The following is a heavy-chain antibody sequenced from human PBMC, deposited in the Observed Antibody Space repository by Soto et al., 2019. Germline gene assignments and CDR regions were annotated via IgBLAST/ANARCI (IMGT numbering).Heavy chain of an antibody. CDR2: IWYDGSNK. J-gene: IGHJ6*02. CDR3: SRPQGASYYYNTMDL. Sequence: PGRSPRLSCAAYRLSLSSDGMPWVRQASGKGLEWVAVIWYDGSNKYYADSVKGRFTISRDNSKHTLYLQMNSLRAEDTAVYYCSRPQGASYYYNTMDLRGQGT. CDR1: RLSLSSDG. V-gene: IGHV3-33*01.